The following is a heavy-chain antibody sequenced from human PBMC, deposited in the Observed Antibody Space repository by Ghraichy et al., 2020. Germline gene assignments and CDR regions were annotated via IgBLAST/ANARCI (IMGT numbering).Heavy chain of an antibody. J-gene: IGHJ6*03. CDR3: ARGRGVTIFGVVATLYYYYYYMDV. CDR2: INHSGST. D-gene: IGHD3-3*01. V-gene: IGHV4-34*01. Sequence: SQTLSLTCAVYGGSFSGYYWSWIRQPPGKGLEWIGEINHSGSTNYNPSLKSRVTISVDTSKNQFSLKLSSVTAADTAVYYCARGRGVTIFGVVATLYYYYYYMDVWGKGTTVTVSS. CDR1: GGSFSGYY.